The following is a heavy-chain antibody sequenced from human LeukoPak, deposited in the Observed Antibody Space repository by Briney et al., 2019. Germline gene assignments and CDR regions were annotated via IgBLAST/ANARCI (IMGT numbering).Heavy chain of an antibody. D-gene: IGHD3-3*01. Sequence: GGSLRLSCAASGFTFSDYYMSWIRQAPGKGLEWVSYISSSGSTIYYADSVKGRFTISRDNAKNSLYLQMNSLRAEDTAVYYCATDTYYDLWSGYGDAFDIWGQGTMVTVSS. J-gene: IGHJ3*02. CDR1: GFTFSDYY. V-gene: IGHV3-11*04. CDR3: ATDTYYDLWSGYGDAFDI. CDR2: ISSSGSTI.